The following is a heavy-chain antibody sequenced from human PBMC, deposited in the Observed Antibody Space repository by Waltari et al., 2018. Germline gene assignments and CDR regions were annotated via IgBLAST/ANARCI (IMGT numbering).Heavy chain of an antibody. J-gene: IGHJ3*02. CDR3: SKRLEI. Sequence: EVQLVESGGGLVQPGGSLRLSCQASGFSSDWMDWVRQAPGKGLQWVANINEDGGEKYYLGSVKGLFTISRDNAKKLVYLEMNSLRAEDTAIYYCSKRLEIWGRGTMVAVSS. CDR1: GFSSDW. CDR2: INEDGGEK. V-gene: IGHV3-7*01.